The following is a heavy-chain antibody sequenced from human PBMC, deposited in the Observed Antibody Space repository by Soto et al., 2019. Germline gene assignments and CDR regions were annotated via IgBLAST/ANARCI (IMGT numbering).Heavy chain of an antibody. CDR2: MNPYTGNT. V-gene: IGHV1-8*01. CDR1: GYTFTTYD. CDR3: ARRKERSGPHYFDY. J-gene: IGHJ4*02. Sequence: QVQLVQSGVEVKEPGASVKVSCKASGYTFTTYDIYWMRQATGQGLEWMGWMNPYTGNTGYAQKFQGRVTVTRNTSISTVYMEMSGLRLDDTAVYYCARRKERSGPHYFDYWGQGSQVTVSS. D-gene: IGHD6-25*01.